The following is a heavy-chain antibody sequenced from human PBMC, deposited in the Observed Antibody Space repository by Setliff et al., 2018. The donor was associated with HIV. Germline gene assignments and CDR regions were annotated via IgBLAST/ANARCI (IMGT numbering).Heavy chain of an antibody. D-gene: IGHD6-19*01. CDR3: VKLPDSSGHDC. Sequence: PGGSLRLSCSASGFKFSDHAMHWVRQAPGEGLEYVSGINVDGSNTFYTDSVKGRFIISRDNSKNEVHPHMTTLRPEDTAVYHCVKLPDSSGHDCWGQGTLVTVSS. CDR2: INVDGSNT. J-gene: IGHJ4*02. V-gene: IGHV3-64D*09. CDR1: GFKFSDHA.